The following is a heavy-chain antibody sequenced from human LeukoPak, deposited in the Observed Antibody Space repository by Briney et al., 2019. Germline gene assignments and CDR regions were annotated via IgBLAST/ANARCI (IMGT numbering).Heavy chain of an antibody. D-gene: IGHD1-26*01. CDR3: AKGKWELTVPFDY. CDR1: GFGFSGYG. V-gene: IGHV3-30*18. Sequence: PGGSLRLSCAASGFGFSGYGMHWVRQAPGKGLEWVAVISYDGSNKYYADSVKGRFTISRDNSKNTLYLQMNSLRAEDTAVYYCAKGKWELTVPFDYWGQGTLVTVSS. J-gene: IGHJ4*02. CDR2: ISYDGSNK.